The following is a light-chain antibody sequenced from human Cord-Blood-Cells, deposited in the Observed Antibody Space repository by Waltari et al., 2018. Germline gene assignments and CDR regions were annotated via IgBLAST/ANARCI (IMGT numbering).Light chain of an antibody. V-gene: IGKV1-33*01. CDR3: QRYDNLRVT. CDR1: QDISNY. J-gene: IGKJ2*01. CDR2: DAS. Sequence: IQMTQSPSSLSASVGDRVTITCQASQDISNYLNLYQQKPGKAPKLLIYDASNLKTGVPTRFSRSGSRTDFTFIISRLQHDYIATYYCQRYDNLRVTFGQGTKVEIK.